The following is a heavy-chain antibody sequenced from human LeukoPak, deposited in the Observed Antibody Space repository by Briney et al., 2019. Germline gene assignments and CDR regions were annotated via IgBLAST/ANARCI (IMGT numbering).Heavy chain of an antibody. V-gene: IGHV4-34*01. CDR2: INHSGST. J-gene: IGHJ4*02. Sequence: SETLSLTCAVYGGSFSGYYWSWIRQPPGKGLEWIREINHSGSTNYNPSLKSRVTISVDTSKNQFSLKLSSVTAADTAVYYCARVLQWELSSDYWGQGTLVTVSS. CDR1: GGSFSGYY. D-gene: IGHD1-26*01. CDR3: ARVLQWELSSDY.